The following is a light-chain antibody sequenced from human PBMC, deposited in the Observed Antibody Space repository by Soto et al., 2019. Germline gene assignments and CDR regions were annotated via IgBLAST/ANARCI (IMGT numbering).Light chain of an antibody. V-gene: IGKV3-20*01. Sequence: EIVLTQSPGTLSLSPGERATLSCRASQTISSSDLAWYQQKPGQAPRLLIFGASSRAPDIPDRFSGSGSGTELTLTLSRQELDDFALNYCQLIANSPPKYTFGQGTKLEI. CDR2: GAS. CDR1: QTISSSD. CDR3: QLIANSPPKYT. J-gene: IGKJ2*01.